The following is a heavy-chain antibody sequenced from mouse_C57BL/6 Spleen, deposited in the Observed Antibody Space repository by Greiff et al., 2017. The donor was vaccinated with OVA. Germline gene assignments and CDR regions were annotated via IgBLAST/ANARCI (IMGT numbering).Heavy chain of an antibody. CDR3: AREDDYDDY. D-gene: IGHD2-4*01. Sequence: QVQLQQSGAELARPGASVKLSCKASGYTFTSYGISWVKQRTGQGLEWIGEIYPRSGNTYYNEKFKGKATLTADKSSSTAYMELRSLTSEDSAVYFYAREDDYDDYWGQGATLTVSS. J-gene: IGHJ2*01. CDR1: GYTFTSYG. CDR2: IYPRSGNT. V-gene: IGHV1-81*01.